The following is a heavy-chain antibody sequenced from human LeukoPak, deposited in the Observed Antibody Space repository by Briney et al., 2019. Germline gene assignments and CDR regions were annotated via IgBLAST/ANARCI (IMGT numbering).Heavy chain of an antibody. Sequence: GGSLRLSCAASGYTFSSFWIPWVRQAPGKGLEWVARIDSDGSGTRYADSVKGRFTISRDNAKNTPYLQMNSLRAEDTAVYYCARVLSADSPGFQHWGQGTLVTVSS. V-gene: IGHV3-74*01. CDR3: ARVLSADSPGFQH. J-gene: IGHJ1*01. D-gene: IGHD3-22*01. CDR1: GYTFSSFW. CDR2: IDSDGSGT.